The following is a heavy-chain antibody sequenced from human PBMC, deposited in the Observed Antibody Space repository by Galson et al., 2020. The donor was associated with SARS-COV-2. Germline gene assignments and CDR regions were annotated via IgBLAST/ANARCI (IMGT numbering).Heavy chain of an antibody. Sequence: GGSLRLSCAASGFTFSDSWMTWVRQAPGKGLEWVANIKQDGSEKYYVDSVKGRFTISRDNAKNSLYLQMNSLRVEDTAVYYCAKDHSSSRSFDYWGQGTLVTVSS. D-gene: IGHD6-6*01. J-gene: IGHJ4*02. CDR2: IKQDGSEK. CDR1: GFTFSDSW. V-gene: IGHV3-7*01. CDR3: AKDHSSSRSFDY.